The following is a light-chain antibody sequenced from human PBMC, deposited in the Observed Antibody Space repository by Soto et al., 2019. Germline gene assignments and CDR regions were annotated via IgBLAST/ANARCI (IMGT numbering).Light chain of an antibody. Sequence: SVLTQPASVSGSPGQSITISCTGTSSDVGAYNYVSWYQQHPGKAPKLMIYDVRKRPSGISNRFSGSKSGNTASLTISGLQAEDESDYFCSSYTSSSTPYYVFGTGTKVTVL. J-gene: IGLJ1*01. CDR3: SSYTSSSTPYYV. CDR1: SSDVGAYNY. CDR2: DVR. V-gene: IGLV2-14*01.